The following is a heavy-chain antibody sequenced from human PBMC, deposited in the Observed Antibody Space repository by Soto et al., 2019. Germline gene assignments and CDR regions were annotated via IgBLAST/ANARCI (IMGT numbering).Heavy chain of an antibody. D-gene: IGHD3-3*01. CDR1: GFTFGDYA. CDR2: IRSKAYGGTT. V-gene: IGHV3-49*03. Sequence: PGGSLRLSCTASGFTFGDYAMSWFRQAPGKGLEWVGFIRSKAYGGTTEYAASVKGRFTISRDDSKSIAYLQMNSLKTEDTAVYYCTRVLLRDFWSGYYPFDYWGQGTLVTVPS. CDR3: TRVLLRDFWSGYYPFDY. J-gene: IGHJ4*02.